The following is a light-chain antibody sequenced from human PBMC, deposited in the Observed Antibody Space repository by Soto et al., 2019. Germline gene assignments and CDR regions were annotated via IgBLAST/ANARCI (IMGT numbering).Light chain of an antibody. J-gene: IGKJ1*01. CDR2: AAS. CDR3: QESYITPWT. V-gene: IGKV1-39*01. CDR1: QSITTY. Sequence: DIQMTQSPSSLSASVGDRVTITCRASQSITTYLNWYQQRPGKAPKLLIYAASSLQSGVPSRFSGSGSGTDFTLTISSLQPEDFATYYCQESYITPWTFGQGTKVEIK.